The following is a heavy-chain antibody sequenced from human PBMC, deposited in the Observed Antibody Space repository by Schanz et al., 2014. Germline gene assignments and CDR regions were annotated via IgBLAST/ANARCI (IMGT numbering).Heavy chain of an antibody. J-gene: IGHJ4*02. CDR2: ISTSGTYM. Sequence: VQLVESGGGLVKPGGSLRLSCVASGFAFSSFAMTWVRQAPGRGLEWVSYISTSGTYMFIADSLKGRLTISRDDAKKSMYLQMNNLRAEDTAVYYCVRVSFADPRLYRGMDRDIDYWGQGTLVTVSS. CDR1: GFAFSSFA. D-gene: IGHD5-18*01. CDR3: VRVSFADPRLYRGMDRDIDY. V-gene: IGHV3-21*01.